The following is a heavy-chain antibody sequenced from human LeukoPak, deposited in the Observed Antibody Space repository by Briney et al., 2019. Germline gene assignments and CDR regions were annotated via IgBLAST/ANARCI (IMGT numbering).Heavy chain of an antibody. Sequence: GEPRQISCKGSGCIFTSYWIGWVRQMHGKGLEWMGIIYPGDSDTRYSPSFQGQVTISADKSTSTAYLQWSSLKASDTAMYYCARLGVAAAGYFDYWGQGTLVTVSS. CDR1: GCIFTSYW. CDR2: IYPGDSDT. CDR3: ARLGVAAAGYFDY. V-gene: IGHV5-51*01. D-gene: IGHD6-13*01. J-gene: IGHJ4*02.